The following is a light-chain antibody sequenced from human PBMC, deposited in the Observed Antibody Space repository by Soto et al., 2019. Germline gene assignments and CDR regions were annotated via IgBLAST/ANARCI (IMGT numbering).Light chain of an antibody. V-gene: IGKV3-15*01. CDR1: QSVNNY. J-gene: IGKJ4*01. Sequence: EMVMTQSPATLSVSPGERATLSCRASQSVNNYLAWYQQRPGQVPRLLIYGASTRATGIPARFSGSGSGTEFTLTISSLQSEDVATYYCQYLNSFPLTFGGGTKVEIK. CDR2: GAS. CDR3: QYLNSFPLT.